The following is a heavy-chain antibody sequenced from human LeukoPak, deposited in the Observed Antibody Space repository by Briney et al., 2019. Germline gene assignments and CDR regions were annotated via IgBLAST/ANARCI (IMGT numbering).Heavy chain of an antibody. D-gene: IGHD3-10*01. Sequence: PSETLSLTCTVSGGSISSYYWSWIRQPPGKGLECIGYIHYTGSTNYNASLKSRVTISVDTSKNQFSLKLNSVTAADTAVYYCARVGYYGSGNDFRFDPWGQGTLVTVSS. CDR3: ARVGYYGSGNDFRFDP. CDR2: IHYTGST. V-gene: IGHV4-59*01. J-gene: IGHJ5*02. CDR1: GGSISSYY.